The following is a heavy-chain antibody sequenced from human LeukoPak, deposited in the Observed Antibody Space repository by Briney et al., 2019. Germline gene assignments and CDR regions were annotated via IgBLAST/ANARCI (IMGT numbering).Heavy chain of an antibody. V-gene: IGHV3-23*01. D-gene: IGHD3-22*01. J-gene: IGHJ4*02. CDR1: GLTLSNYG. CDR3: AKRGVVIRVILVGFHKEAYYFDS. CDR2: ISDSGGST. Sequence: PGGSLRLSCAVSGLTLSNYGMSWVRQAPGKGLEWVAGISDSGGSTNYADSVKGRFTISRDNPKNTLYLQMNSLRAEDTAVYSCAKRGVVIRVILVGFHKEAYYFDSWGQGALVTVSS.